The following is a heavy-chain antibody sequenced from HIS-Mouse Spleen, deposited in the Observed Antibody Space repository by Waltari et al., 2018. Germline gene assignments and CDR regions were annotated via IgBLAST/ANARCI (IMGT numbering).Heavy chain of an antibody. CDR1: GGSISSYY. V-gene: IGHV4-59*08. D-gene: IGHD4-4*01. Sequence: QVQLQESGPGLVKPSETLSLTCTVSGGSISSYYWSWIRQPPGKGLEWIGYIYYSGSTNYNPSLKSRVTISVDTSKNQFSLKLSSVTAADTAVYYCARGHDYSNYFDYWGQGTLVTVSS. J-gene: IGHJ4*02. CDR2: IYYSGST. CDR3: ARGHDYSNYFDY.